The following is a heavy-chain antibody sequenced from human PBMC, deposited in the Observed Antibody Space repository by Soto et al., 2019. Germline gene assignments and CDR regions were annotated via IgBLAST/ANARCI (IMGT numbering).Heavy chain of an antibody. V-gene: IGHV1-3*01. CDR2: INAGNGNT. Sequence: ASVKVSCKASGYTFTSYAMHWVRQAPGQRLEWMGWINAGNGNTKYSQKFQGRVTITRDTSASTAYMELSSLRSEDTAVYYCARDSRVYAVAGTYSVYWGQGTLVTVSS. CDR1: GYTFTSYA. CDR3: ARDSRVYAVAGTYSVY. D-gene: IGHD6-19*01. J-gene: IGHJ4*02.